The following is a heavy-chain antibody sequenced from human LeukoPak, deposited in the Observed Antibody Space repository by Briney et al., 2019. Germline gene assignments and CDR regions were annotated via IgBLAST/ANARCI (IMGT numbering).Heavy chain of an antibody. V-gene: IGHV4-4*07. CDR1: GGSISSYY. Sequence: SETLSLTCTVSGGSISSYYWSWIRQPAGKGLEGIGRIYSTGSTNYKPSLKSGVTMSVDTSKNKFSLRLRSVTAADTAVYYCARQIASAGTAGFDFWGQGALVTVSS. J-gene: IGHJ4*02. CDR2: IYSTGST. D-gene: IGHD6-13*01. CDR3: ARQIASAGTAGFDF.